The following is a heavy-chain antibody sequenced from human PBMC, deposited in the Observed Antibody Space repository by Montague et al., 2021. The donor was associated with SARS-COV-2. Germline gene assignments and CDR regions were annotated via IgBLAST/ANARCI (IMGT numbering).Heavy chain of an antibody. CDR1: GDSVSRNNPA. CDR3: ARSKLLRSGYSSGWYGPGWFDP. J-gene: IGHJ5*02. D-gene: IGHD6-19*01. V-gene: IGHV6-1*01. Sequence: CAISGDSVSRNNPAWNWIRQSPSGGLEWLGRTYYGSSWNTDYAVSVKSRITISPDTSKNQFSLHLNSVTPDDTAVYYCARSKLLRSGYSSGWYGPGWFDPWGQGTPVTVSS. CDR2: TYYGSSWNT.